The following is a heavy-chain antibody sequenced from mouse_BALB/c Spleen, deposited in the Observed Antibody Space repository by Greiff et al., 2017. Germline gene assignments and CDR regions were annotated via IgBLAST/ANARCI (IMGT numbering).Heavy chain of an antibody. CDR3: ARDGSSRYDVAD. V-gene: IGHV5-6-3*01. CDR1: GFTFSSYG. J-gene: IGHJ4*01. Sequence: EVQLVESGGGLVQPGGSLKLSCAASGFTFSSYGMSWVRQTPDKRLELVATINSNGGSTYYPDSVKGRFTISRDNAKNTLYLQMSSLKSEDTAMYYCARDGSSRYDVADWGQGTSVTVSS. D-gene: IGHD2-14*01. CDR2: INSNGGST.